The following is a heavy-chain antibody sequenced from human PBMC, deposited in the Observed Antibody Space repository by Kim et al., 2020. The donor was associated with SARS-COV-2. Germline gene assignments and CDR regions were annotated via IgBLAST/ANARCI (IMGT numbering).Heavy chain of an antibody. CDR3: AHSPQQQLVLYYFDY. Sequence: PSLKSRLTITKDTSKNQVVLTMTNMDPVDTATYYCAHSPQQQLVLYYFDYWGQGTLVTVSS. J-gene: IGHJ4*02. D-gene: IGHD6-13*01. V-gene: IGHV2-5*01.